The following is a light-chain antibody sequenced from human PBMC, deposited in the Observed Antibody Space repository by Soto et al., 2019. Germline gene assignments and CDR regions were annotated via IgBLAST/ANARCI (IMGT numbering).Light chain of an antibody. V-gene: IGKV1-39*01. CDR2: AAS. J-gene: IGKJ4*01. CDR1: QSISSY. Sequence: DIQMTQSPSSLSASVGDRVTITCLASQSISSYLNWYQQKPGKAPKLLIYAASSLQSGVPSRFSGSGSGTDFTLTISSLQPEDIATYYCQQYDNLPLTFGGGTKVDIK. CDR3: QQYDNLPLT.